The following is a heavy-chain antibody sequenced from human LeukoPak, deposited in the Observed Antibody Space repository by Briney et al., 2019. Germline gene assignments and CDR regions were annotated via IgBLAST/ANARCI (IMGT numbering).Heavy chain of an antibody. J-gene: IGHJ4*02. CDR2: NKWNGGST. CDR1: GFTFDDYA. Sequence: TGGSLRLSCAASGFTFDDYAMSWVRQAPGKGLEWVSGNKWNGGSTGYVDSVKGRFTISRDNAKNSLYLQMNSLRAEDTALYYCASHQDSSGWYGSDNWGQGTLVTVSS. CDR3: ASHQDSSGWYGSDN. D-gene: IGHD6-19*01. V-gene: IGHV3-20*04.